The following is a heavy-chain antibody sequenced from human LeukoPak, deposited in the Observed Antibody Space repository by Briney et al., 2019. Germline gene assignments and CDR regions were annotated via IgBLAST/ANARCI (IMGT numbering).Heavy chain of an antibody. V-gene: IGHV1-18*01. Sequence: ASVKVSCKAYGYTFTNYGISWVRQAPGQGLEWVGRISAYNGNTNYAQKFQGRVTMTTDTSTSMAYMELRSLRSDDTAVYYCARDAVYGGYDYWGQGTLVTVSS. D-gene: IGHD4-17*01. CDR3: ARDAVYGGYDY. CDR2: ISAYNGNT. CDR1: GYTFTNYG. J-gene: IGHJ4*02.